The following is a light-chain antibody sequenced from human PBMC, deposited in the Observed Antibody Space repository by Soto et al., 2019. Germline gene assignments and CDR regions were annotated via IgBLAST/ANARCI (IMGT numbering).Light chain of an antibody. V-gene: IGLV3-9*01. CDR2: RDS. J-gene: IGLJ2*01. CDR3: QVWDSSTVV. CDR1: NIGSKN. Sequence: SYELTQQLSVSVALGQTASITCGGNNIGSKNVHWYQQKPGQAPVLVIYRDSNRPSGIPERFSGSNSGNTATLTISRAQAGDEADYYCQVWDSSTVVFGGGTKLTVL.